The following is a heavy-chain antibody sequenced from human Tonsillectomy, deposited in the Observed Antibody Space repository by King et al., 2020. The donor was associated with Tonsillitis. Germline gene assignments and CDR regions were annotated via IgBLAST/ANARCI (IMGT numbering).Heavy chain of an antibody. V-gene: IGHV4-34*01. D-gene: IGHD4-11*01. J-gene: IGHJ2*01. CDR1: GGSFSGYY. Sequence: HVQLQQWGAGLLKPSETLSLTCAVYGGSFSGYYWSWIRQPPGKGLEWIGEINHSGSTNYNPSLKSRVTISVDTSKNQFSLKLSSVTAADTAVYYCARGLITVKKTRGWYFDLWGRGTLVTVSS. CDR3: ARGLITVKKTRGWYFDL. CDR2: INHSGST.